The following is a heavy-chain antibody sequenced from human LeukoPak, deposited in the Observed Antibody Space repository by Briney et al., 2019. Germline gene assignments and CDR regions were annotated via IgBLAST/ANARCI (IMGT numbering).Heavy chain of an antibody. CDR3: ASTNPDGYNVDY. J-gene: IGHJ4*02. Sequence: GESPKISCKGSGYSFTSYWIGWVRQVPGKGLEWMGIIYPGDSKTRYGPSFQGQVTISADKSITTAYLQWSSLKASDTAMYYCASTNPDGYNVDYWGQGTLVTVSS. CDR2: IYPGDSKT. CDR1: GYSFTSYW. V-gene: IGHV5-51*01. D-gene: IGHD5-24*01.